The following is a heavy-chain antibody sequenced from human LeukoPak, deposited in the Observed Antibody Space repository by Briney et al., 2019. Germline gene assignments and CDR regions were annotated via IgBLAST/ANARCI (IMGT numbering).Heavy chain of an antibody. J-gene: IGHJ3*02. CDR3: ARVGIQLWPQPDAFDI. CDR2: IYYSGST. CDR1: GGSISSSSYY. V-gene: IGHV4-39*01. D-gene: IGHD5-18*01. Sequence: SETLSLTCTVSGGSISSSSYYWGWIRQPPGKGLEWIGSIYYSGSTYYNPSLKSRVTISVDTSKNQFSLKLSSVTAADTAVYYCARVGIQLWPQPDAFDIWGQGTMVTVSS.